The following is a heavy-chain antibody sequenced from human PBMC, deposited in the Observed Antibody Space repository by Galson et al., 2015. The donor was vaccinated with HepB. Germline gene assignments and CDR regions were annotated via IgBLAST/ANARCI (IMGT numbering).Heavy chain of an antibody. CDR1: GYTFTSYA. D-gene: IGHD6-19*01. Sequence: SVKVSCKASGYTFTSYAMHWVRQAPGQRLEWMGWINAGNGNTKYSQKFQGRVTITRDTSASTAYMELSSLRSEDTAVYYCARDPNKPVAGKRNPIRENWFDPWGQGTLVTVSS. CDR3: ARDPNKPVAGKRNPIRENWFDP. CDR2: INAGNGNT. V-gene: IGHV1-3*01. J-gene: IGHJ5*02.